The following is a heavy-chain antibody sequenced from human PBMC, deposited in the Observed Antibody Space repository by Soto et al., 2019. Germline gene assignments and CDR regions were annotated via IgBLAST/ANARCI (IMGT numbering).Heavy chain of an antibody. V-gene: IGHV3-33*01. CDR1: GFTFSSYG. J-gene: IGHJ4*02. CDR3: ARDHGRKPFDC. CDR2: IWYDGSNE. Sequence: QVQLVESGGGVVQPGRSLRLSCAASGFTFSSYGMHWVRQAPGKGLEWVAIIWYDGSNEYYADSVKGRFTISRDKSKNTLYLQMNSLRAEDTAVYYCARDHGRKPFDCWGQGTLVTVSP.